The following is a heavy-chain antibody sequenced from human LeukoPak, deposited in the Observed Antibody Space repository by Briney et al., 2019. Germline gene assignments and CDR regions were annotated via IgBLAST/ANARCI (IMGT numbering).Heavy chain of an antibody. J-gene: IGHJ4*02. D-gene: IGHD5-18*01. CDR1: GFTFSSSW. Sequence: PGGSLRLSCAASGFTFSSSWMHWVRQVPEKGLGWVSRINGDGNSTSYADSVKGRFTISRDNSKNTLYLQMNSLRAEDTAVYYCARSNSPPYYFDYWGQGTLVTVSS. V-gene: IGHV3-74*01. CDR2: INGDGNST. CDR3: ARSNSPPYYFDY.